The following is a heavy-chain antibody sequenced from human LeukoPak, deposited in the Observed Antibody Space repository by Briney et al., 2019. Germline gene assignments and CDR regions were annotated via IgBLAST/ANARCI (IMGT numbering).Heavy chain of an antibody. D-gene: IGHD2-2*01. CDR3: AVGYCSSPSFCG. V-gene: IGHV1-18*01. J-gene: IGHJ4*02. CDR1: GYSFTSYG. Sequence: ASVKVSCKASGYSFTSYGISWVRQAPGQGLEWMGWISTYNGNTNHAQRLQGRVTMTTDTSTSTAYMELRSLRSDDTAMYYCAVGYCSSPSFCGWGQGTLVTVSS. CDR2: ISTYNGNT.